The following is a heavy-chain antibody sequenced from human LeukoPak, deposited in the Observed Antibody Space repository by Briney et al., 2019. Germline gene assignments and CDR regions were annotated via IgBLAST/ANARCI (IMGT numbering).Heavy chain of an antibody. J-gene: IGHJ4*02. D-gene: IGHD4-11*01. CDR1: GGSISSSSYY. V-gene: IGHV4-39*07. CDR2: IYYSGST. CDR3: AREKTTPGYYFDY. Sequence: SETLSLTCTVSGGSISSSSYYWGWIRQPPGKGLEWIGSIYYSGSTYYNPSLKSRVTISVDTSKNQFSLKLSSVTAADTAVYYCAREKTTPGYYFDYWGQGTLVTVSS.